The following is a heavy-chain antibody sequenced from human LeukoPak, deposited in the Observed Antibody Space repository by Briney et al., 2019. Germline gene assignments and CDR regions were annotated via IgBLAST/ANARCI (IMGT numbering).Heavy chain of an antibody. D-gene: IGHD2-2*01. J-gene: IGHJ6*03. Sequence: KPSETLSLTCTVSGGSISSYYWSWIRQPAGKGLEWIGRIYTSGSTNYNPSLKSRVTMSVDTSKNQFSLKLSSVTAADTAVYYCAASSTSHLRSLYYYYYYMDVWGKGTTVTVSS. V-gene: IGHV4-4*07. CDR2: IYTSGST. CDR3: AASSTSHLRSLYYYYYYMDV. CDR1: GGSISSYY.